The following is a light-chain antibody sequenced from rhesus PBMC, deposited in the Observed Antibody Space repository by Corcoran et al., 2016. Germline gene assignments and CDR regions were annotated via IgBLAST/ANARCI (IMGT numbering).Light chain of an antibody. Sequence: EIVMTQSPATLALSPGERVTLSCRASQNVSSYLAWYQQKPGQAPRLLIYGASSRATGNPDRFSGSGSGTEFTLTISSLEPEDVGVYFCLQSSNWPLYSFGQGTKVEIK. CDR1: QNVSSY. J-gene: IGKJ2*01. CDR3: LQSSNWPLYS. V-gene: IGKV3-24*04. CDR2: GAS.